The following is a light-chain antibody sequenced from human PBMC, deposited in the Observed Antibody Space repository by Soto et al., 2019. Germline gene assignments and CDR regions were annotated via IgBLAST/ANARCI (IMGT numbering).Light chain of an antibody. V-gene: IGLV2-8*01. CDR1: SSDVGGYNY. CDR2: EVN. Sequence: QSALTQPPSASGSPGQSVAISCTGTSSDVGGYNYVSWYQQHPGKAPKLMIYEVNKRPSGVPDRFSGSKSGNTASLTISGLQAEDEADYYCFSHRGGDSHVFGTGTKLTVL. J-gene: IGLJ1*01. CDR3: FSHRGGDSHV.